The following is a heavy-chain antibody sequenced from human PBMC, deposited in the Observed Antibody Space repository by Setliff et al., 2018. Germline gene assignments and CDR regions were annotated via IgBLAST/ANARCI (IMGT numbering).Heavy chain of an antibody. CDR2: VYSTGST. V-gene: IGHV4-61*09. J-gene: IGHJ5*01. CDR1: AASISSGSHY. D-gene: IGHD2-15*01. Sequence: SETMSLTCIVSAASISSGSHYWSWIRQSAGQKPTWIGHVYSTGSTNYNPSFESRGSISVDKSNNQFSLKMTSVTAADTAMYYCVRDRYGRNSDGSGVYNWFDSWGQGILVTVSS. CDR3: VRDRYGRNSDGSGVYNWFDS.